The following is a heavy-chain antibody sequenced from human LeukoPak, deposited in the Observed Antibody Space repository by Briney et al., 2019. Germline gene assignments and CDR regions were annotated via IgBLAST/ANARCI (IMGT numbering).Heavy chain of an antibody. V-gene: IGHV1-69*05. D-gene: IGHD2-2*01. CDR3: ATHGYCSSTSCRPDAFDI. CDR2: IIPIFGTA. Sequence: VASVKVSCKASGGTFSSYAISWVRQAPGQGLEWMGGIIPIFGTANYAQKFQGRVTITTDESTSTAYMELSSLRSENTAVYYCATHGYCSSTSCRPDAFDIWGQGTMVTVSS. J-gene: IGHJ3*02. CDR1: GGTFSSYA.